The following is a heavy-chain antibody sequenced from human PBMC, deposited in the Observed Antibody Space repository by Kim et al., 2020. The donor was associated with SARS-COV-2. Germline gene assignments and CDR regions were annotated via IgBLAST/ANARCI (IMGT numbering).Heavy chain of an antibody. CDR2: VSYSGNT. CDR1: GGYIGTDF. Sequence: SETLSLTCTVSGGYIGTDFWSWIRQPPGKGLEWIGYVSYSGNTNYNPSLKSRVTIIIDRSKSQFSLNLASVTAADSAIYFCARVTPRGYGFAEMDVWGQGTTVTVSS. V-gene: IGHV4-59*13. CDR3: ARVTPRGYGFAEMDV. D-gene: IGHD5-18*01. J-gene: IGHJ6*02.